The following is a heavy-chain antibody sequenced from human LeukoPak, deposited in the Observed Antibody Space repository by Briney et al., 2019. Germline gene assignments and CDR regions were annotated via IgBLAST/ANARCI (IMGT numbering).Heavy chain of an antibody. CDR1: GFTFSSYA. CDR3: AKDSSIAVVRWYFDY. Sequence: PGGSLRLSCAASGFTFSSYAMSWVRQAPGKGLEWVSAISGSGGSTYYADSVKGRFTISRDNSKNTLYLQMNSLRAEDTAVYYCAKDSSIAVVRWYFDYWGQGTLVTVSS. CDR2: ISGSGGST. V-gene: IGHV3-23*01. J-gene: IGHJ4*02. D-gene: IGHD6-19*01.